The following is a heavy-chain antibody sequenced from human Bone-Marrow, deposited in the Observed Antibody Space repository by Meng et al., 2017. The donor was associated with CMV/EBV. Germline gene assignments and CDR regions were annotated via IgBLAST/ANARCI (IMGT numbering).Heavy chain of an antibody. CDR1: GFTFSSYS. D-gene: IGHD3-10*01. CDR2: IKSNGSST. CDR3: ARSHDYGSGYAFDI. V-gene: IGHV3-74*01. J-gene: IGHJ3*02. Sequence: GGSLRLSCAPSGFTFSSYSFNWVRQAPGKGLVWVSRIKSNGSSTSYADSVKGRFTISRDNAKNTLYLQMNSLRAEDTAVYYCARSHDYGSGYAFDIWGQGTMVTVSS.